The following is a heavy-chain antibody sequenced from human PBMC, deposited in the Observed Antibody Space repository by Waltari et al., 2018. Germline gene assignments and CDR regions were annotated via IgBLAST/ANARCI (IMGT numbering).Heavy chain of an antibody. CDR1: GYTFTGYY. D-gene: IGHD3-3*01. CDR2: INPNSGGT. CDR3: ARGYPRITIFGVKYYFDY. V-gene: IGHV1-2*06. J-gene: IGHJ4*02. Sequence: QVQLVQSGAEVKKPGASVKVSCKASGYTFTGYYMHWVRQAPGQGLEWMGRINPNSGGTNYAQKFQGRVTMTRDTSISTAYMELSRLRSDDTAVYYCARGYPRITIFGVKYYFDYWGQGTLVTVSS.